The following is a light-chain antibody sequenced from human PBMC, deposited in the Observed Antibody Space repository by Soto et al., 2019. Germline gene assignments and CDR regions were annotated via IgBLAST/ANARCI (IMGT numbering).Light chain of an antibody. CDR3: EAWDDSLSGVV. J-gene: IGLJ2*01. CDR2: SND. CDR1: SSNIGSNY. V-gene: IGLV1-47*02. Sequence: QTVVTQPPSASGTPGQRVTMSCSGSSSNIGSNYVFWYQQLPGTAPKILIHSNDERPSGVPDRFSGSKSGTSASLAISGLRSEDEGDYYCEAWDDSLSGVVFGGGTKLTVL.